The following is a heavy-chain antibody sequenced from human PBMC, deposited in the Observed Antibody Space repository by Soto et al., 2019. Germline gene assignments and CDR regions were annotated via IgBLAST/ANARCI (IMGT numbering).Heavy chain of an antibody. CDR1: GMSFYGYY. CDR3: ASRADYDILTGYYYYGMDV. D-gene: IGHD3-9*01. J-gene: IGHJ6*02. CDR2: IYHSGST. Sequence: PSETLSLTCALYGMSFYGYYWSWMRQPPGKGLEWIGEIYHSGSTNYNPSLKSRVTISVDKSKNQFSLKLSSVTAADTAVYYCASRADYDILTGYYYYGMDVWGQGTTVT. V-gene: IGHV4-34*01.